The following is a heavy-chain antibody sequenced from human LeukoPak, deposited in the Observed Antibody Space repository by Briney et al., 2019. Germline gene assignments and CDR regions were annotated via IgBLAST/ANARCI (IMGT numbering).Heavy chain of an antibody. J-gene: IGHJ4*02. Sequence: GGSLRLSCAASGLTVSRNYMSWVRQAPGKGLEWVSVIYGDGTTYYADSVKGRFTISRDNPKNTLYLQMNSLRAEDTAVYYCARAMSTFGGVRNYFDSWGQGTLVTVSS. CDR3: ARAMSTFGGVRNYFDS. CDR2: IYGDGTT. CDR1: GLTVSRNY. D-gene: IGHD3-16*01. V-gene: IGHV3-53*01.